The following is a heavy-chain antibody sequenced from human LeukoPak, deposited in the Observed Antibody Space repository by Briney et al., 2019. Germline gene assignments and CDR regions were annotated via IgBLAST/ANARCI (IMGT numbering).Heavy chain of an antibody. Sequence: PSETLSLTCAVSGGSVSASHWWGWVRQPPGKGLEWIGEISHTGSTTYYNPSLKGRVAVSSDKSKNQFSLKFTSVTAADTAIYYCARQGDYSSDFWGQGTLVIVSS. CDR2: ISHTGSTT. J-gene: IGHJ4*02. V-gene: IGHV4-4*02. CDR3: ARQGDYSSDF. D-gene: IGHD6-25*01. CDR1: GGSVSASHW.